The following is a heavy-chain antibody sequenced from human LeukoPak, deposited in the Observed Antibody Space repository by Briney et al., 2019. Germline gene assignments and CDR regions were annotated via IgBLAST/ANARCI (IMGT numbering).Heavy chain of an antibody. J-gene: IGHJ4*02. CDR2: INHSGST. CDR3: ARGKKRGYSYGYYFDY. D-gene: IGHD5-18*01. Sequence: PSETLSLTCTVSGGSISSGDYYWSWIRQPPGKGLEWIGEINHSGSTNYNPSLKSRVTISVDTSKNQFSLKLSSVTAADTAVYYCARGKKRGYSYGYYFDYWGQGTLVTVSS. CDR1: GGSISSGDYY. V-gene: IGHV4-39*07.